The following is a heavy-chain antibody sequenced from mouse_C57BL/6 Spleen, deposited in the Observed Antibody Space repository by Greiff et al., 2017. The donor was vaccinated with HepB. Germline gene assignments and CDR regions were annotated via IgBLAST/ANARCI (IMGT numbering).Heavy chain of an antibody. CDR3: ARLGPVPYFDY. D-gene: IGHD3-1*01. J-gene: IGHJ2*01. CDR2: IDPKTGGT. V-gene: IGHV1-62-3*01. CDR1: GYTFTSYW. Sequence: VQLQQSGAELVKPGASVKLSCKASGYTFTSYWMHWVKQRPGRGLEWIGRIDPKTGGTNYNEKFKSKATLTVDKPSSAAYMQLSSLTSEDSAVYYCARLGPVPYFDYWGQGTTLTVSS.